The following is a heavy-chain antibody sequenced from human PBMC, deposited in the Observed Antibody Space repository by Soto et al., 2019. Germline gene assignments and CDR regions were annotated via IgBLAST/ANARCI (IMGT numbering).Heavy chain of an antibody. D-gene: IGHD5-12*01. Sequence: SVKVSCKASGGTFSSYTISWVRQAPGQGLEWMGRIIPILGIANYAQKFQGRVTITADKSTSTAYMELSSLRSEDTAVYYCARECISGYEVFDYWGQGTLVTVSS. V-gene: IGHV1-69*04. CDR1: GGTFSSYT. CDR3: ARECISGYEVFDY. J-gene: IGHJ4*02. CDR2: IIPILGIA.